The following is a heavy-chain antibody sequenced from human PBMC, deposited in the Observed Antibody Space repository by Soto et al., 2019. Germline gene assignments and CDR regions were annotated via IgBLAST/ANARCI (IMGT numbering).Heavy chain of an antibody. CDR3: VRPAAGSYWYFDL. Sequence: PGGSLRLSCAASGFTLSNYGMNWVRQAPGKGLEWVSYISISSGSIFYTDSVKGRFTISRDNAKNSLYLQMNSLRDEDTAVYYCVRPAAGSYWYFDLWGRGTLVTVSS. V-gene: IGHV3-48*02. D-gene: IGHD6-13*01. CDR2: ISISSGSI. CDR1: GFTLSNYG. J-gene: IGHJ2*01.